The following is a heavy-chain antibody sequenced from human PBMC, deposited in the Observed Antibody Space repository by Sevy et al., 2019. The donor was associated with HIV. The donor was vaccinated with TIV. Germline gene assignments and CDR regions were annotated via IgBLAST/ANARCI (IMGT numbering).Heavy chain of an antibody. Sequence: GGSLRLTCAASGFTFSSYSMNWVRRAPGKGLEWVSFRSSSSSTIYYADSVKGRFTISRDNAKNSLYLQMNSLRDEDTAVYYCARDGLHGGVFGYWGQGTLVTVSS. CDR3: ARDGLHGGVFGY. V-gene: IGHV3-48*02. J-gene: IGHJ4*02. D-gene: IGHD4-17*01. CDR1: GFTFSSYS. CDR2: RSSSSSTI.